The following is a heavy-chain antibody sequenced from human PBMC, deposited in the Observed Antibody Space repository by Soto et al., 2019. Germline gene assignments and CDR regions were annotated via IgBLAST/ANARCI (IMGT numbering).Heavy chain of an antibody. CDR1: GYTFTSYG. CDR3: ARVVTAIGGDRY. Sequence: GASVKVSGKASGYTFTSYGISWVRQAPGQGLEWMVWISSYNGNTIYAQKLQGRVTMTTDTSTSTAYMELRSLRSDDTAVYYCARVVTAIGGDRYWGQGTLVTVSS. D-gene: IGHD2-21*02. J-gene: IGHJ4*02. CDR2: ISSYNGNT. V-gene: IGHV1-18*01.